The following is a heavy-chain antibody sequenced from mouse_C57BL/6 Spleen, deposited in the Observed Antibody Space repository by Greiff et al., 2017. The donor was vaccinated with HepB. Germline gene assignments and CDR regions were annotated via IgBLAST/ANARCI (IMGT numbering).Heavy chain of an antibody. V-gene: IGHV5-9*01. J-gene: IGHJ4*01. D-gene: IGHD2-5*01. CDR3: ARHDYYSNYAAMDY. Sequence: EVHLVESGGGLVKPGGSLKLSCAASGFTFSSYTMSWVRQTPEKRLEWVATISGGGGNTYYPDSVKGRFTISRDNAKNTLYLQMSSLRSEDTALYYCARHDYYSNYAAMDYWGQGTSVTVSS. CDR1: GFTFSSYT. CDR2: ISGGGGNT.